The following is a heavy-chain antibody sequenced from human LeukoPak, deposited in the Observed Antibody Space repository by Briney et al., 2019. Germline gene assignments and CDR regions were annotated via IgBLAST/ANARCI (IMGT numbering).Heavy chain of an antibody. CDR2: ISYSGGGT. CDR3: AKTFSSTWSDWYFDL. J-gene: IGHJ2*01. V-gene: IGHV3-23*01. D-gene: IGHD6-13*01. CDR1: GFTFSSYA. Sequence: GGSLRLSCAASGFTFSSYAMSWVRQAPGKGLEWVSSISYSGGGTYYADSVKGRFTISRDNSKNTLYLQMNSLRAEDTAIYYCAKTFSSTWSDWYFDLWGRGTLVTVSS.